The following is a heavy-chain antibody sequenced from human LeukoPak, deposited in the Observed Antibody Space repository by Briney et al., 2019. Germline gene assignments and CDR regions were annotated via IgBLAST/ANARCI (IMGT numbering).Heavy chain of an antibody. Sequence: GGSLRLSCAASGFTFNDYYMCWIRQAPGKGLEGVSYISRSGTTIYYADSVKGRFTISRDNAKNSLFLQMNSLRAEDTAVYYCARDRIYYGSGSRFDYWGQGTLVTVSS. D-gene: IGHD3-10*01. V-gene: IGHV3-11*04. J-gene: IGHJ4*02. CDR2: ISRSGTTI. CDR3: ARDRIYYGSGSRFDY. CDR1: GFTFNDYY.